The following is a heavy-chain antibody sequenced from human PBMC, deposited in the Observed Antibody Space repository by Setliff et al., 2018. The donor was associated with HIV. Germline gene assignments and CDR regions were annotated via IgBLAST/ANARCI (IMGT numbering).Heavy chain of an antibody. J-gene: IGHJ4*02. V-gene: IGHV3-21*01. CDR1: GFTFSSYS. Sequence: GGSLRLSCAASGFTFSSYSMNWVRQAPGKGLEWVSSISSGSSYIYYPDSVKGRFTISRDNAKNSLFLQMNSLRAEDTAMYYCARDYNYIFDSWGQGVLVTVSS. CDR2: ISSGSSYI. D-gene: IGHD3-22*01. CDR3: ARDYNYIFDS.